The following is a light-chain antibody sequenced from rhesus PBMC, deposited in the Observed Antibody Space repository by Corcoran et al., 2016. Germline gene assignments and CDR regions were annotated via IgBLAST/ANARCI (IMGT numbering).Light chain of an antibody. CDR3: QQYKSYPLP. CDR1: QGISSY. CDR2: TAN. Sequence: DIQMSQSPSSLSASVGDRVTITCRASQGISSYLNWYQQKPGKAPKLLIYTANSLASGVPSRFRGSGSGTDFTLTISSLQPAYFATYCCQQYKSYPLPFDGGTKVEIK. V-gene: IGKV1-32*02. J-gene: IGKJ4*01.